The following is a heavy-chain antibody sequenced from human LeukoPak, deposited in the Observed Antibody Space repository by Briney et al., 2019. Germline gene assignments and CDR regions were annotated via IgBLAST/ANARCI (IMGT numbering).Heavy chain of an antibody. V-gene: IGHV1-69*13. CDR2: IIPLFGTA. Sequence: GASVKVSCKASGGTFSNYAINWVRQAPGQGLEWMGGIIPLFGTANYAQKFQGRVTISAVESMSTAYMQLSSLRSVDTAVYYCARGWLAESTVVTPYNYWGQGILVTVSS. D-gene: IGHD4-23*01. CDR3: ARGWLAESTVVTPYNY. CDR1: GGTFSNYA. J-gene: IGHJ4*02.